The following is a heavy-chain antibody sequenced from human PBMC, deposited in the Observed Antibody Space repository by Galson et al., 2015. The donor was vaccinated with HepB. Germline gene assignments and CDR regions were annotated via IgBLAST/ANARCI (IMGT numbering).Heavy chain of an antibody. V-gene: IGHV3-23*01. J-gene: IGHJ4*02. CDR1: GFTFSRYA. CDR2: MTGSGDDT. CDR3: TKGLGADGSSGGRVLSY. D-gene: IGHD3-16*01. Sequence: SLRLSCAASGFTFSRYAMSWVRQAPGKGLEWVSIMTGSGDDTKYADSVKGRFTISRDNSKNTLFLQMTSLRAEDTAVYYCTKGLGADGSSGGRVLSYWGQGTLVTVSS.